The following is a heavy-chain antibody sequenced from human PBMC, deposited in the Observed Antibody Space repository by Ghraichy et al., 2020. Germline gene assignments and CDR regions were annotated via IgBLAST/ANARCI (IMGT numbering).Heavy chain of an antibody. J-gene: IGHJ6*02. V-gene: IGHV3-53*01. CDR1: GFTVSSNY. Sequence: GGSLRLSCAASGFTVSSNYMSWVRQAPGKGLEWVSVIYSGGSTYYADSVKGRFTISRDNSKNTLYLQMNSLRAEDTAVYYCARDYPPYGSGSYYQTYYYYGMDVWCQGTTVTVSS. CDR2: IYSGGST. D-gene: IGHD3-10*01. CDR3: ARDYPPYGSGSYYQTYYYYGMDV.